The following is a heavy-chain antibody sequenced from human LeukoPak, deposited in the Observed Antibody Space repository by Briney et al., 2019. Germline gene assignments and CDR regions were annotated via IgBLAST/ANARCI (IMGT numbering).Heavy chain of an antibody. V-gene: IGHV3-30-3*01. D-gene: IGHD5-12*01. CDR2: ISYDGSNK. J-gene: IGHJ3*02. CDR3: AREGVVSGYGIHDAFDI. Sequence: GRSLRLSCAASGFTFSSYAMHWVRQAPGKGLEWVAVISYDGSNKYYADSVKGRFTISRDNSKNTLYLQMNSLRAEDTAVYYCAREGVVSGYGIHDAFDIRGQGTMVTVSS. CDR1: GFTFSSYA.